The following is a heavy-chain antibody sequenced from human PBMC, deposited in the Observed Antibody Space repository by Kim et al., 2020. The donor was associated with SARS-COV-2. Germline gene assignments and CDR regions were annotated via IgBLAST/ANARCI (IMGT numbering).Heavy chain of an antibody. CDR2: INPKSGGT. CDR1: EYSFTGYY. D-gene: IGHD1-7*01. Sequence: ASVKVSCKASEYSFTGYYIHWVRQAPGQGLEWMGWINPKSGGTNYALKFQGRVTMTRDTSVSTAYMDLTSLRSDDTAVYYCARDQGVDWNYGYNYHYYGLDVWGQGTAVTVSS. J-gene: IGHJ6*02. CDR3: ARDQGVDWNYGYNYHYYGLDV. V-gene: IGHV1-2*02.